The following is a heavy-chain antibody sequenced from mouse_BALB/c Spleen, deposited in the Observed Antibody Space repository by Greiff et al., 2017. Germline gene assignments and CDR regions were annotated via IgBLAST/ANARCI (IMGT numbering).Heavy chain of an antibody. CDR1: GFNIKDYY. D-gene: IGHD1-1*01. Sequence: EVQLQQSGAELVRPGALVKLSCKASGFNIKDYYMHWVKQRPEQGLEWIGWIDPENGNTIYDPKFQGKASITADTSSNTAYLQLSSLTSEDTAVYYCARFHYYGSSYHYWGQGTTLTVSS. CDR3: ARFHYYGSSYHY. V-gene: IGHV14-1*02. CDR2: IDPENGNT. J-gene: IGHJ2*01.